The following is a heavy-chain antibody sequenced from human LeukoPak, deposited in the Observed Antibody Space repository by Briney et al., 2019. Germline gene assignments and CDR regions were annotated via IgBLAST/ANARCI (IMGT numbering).Heavy chain of an antibody. D-gene: IGHD6-19*01. Sequence: GASLKISCKGSGYSFTSYWIGWVRQMPGKGLEWMGIIYPGDSDTRYSPSFQGQVTISADKSISTAYLQWSSLKASDTAMYYCARHASNPAGYSSGWPIDYWGQGTLVTVSS. V-gene: IGHV5-51*01. CDR1: GYSFTSYW. CDR3: ARHASNPAGYSSGWPIDY. CDR2: IYPGDSDT. J-gene: IGHJ4*02.